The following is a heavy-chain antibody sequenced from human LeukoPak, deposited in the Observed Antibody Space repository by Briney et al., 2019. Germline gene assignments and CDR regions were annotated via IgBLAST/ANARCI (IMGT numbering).Heavy chain of an antibody. V-gene: IGHV3-66*02. CDR2: MYPWGSA. J-gene: IGHJ4*01. D-gene: IGHD4-23*01. CDR1: GITLNTND. CDR3: VRQGGGDNCR. Sequence: GGSLRLSCAASGITLNTNDMNWVRQAPGKGLEWVSIMYPWGSAFYTDSVKGRFTDTRDESKNMMFLQMNTLRPDDTAMYYCVRQGGGDNCRWGQGALVTVSS.